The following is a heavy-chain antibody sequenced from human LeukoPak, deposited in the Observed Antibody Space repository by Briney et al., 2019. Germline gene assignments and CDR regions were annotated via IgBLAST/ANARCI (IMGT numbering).Heavy chain of an antibody. CDR3: AKDSGWILFDD. Sequence: GGSLRLSCAASGFTFSNYGMNWVRQAPGKGLEWVSGIIPSGGTTYYADSVKGRFTISRDNSQNTMYLQMNSLRAEDTALYFCAKDSGWILFDDWGQGTLVTVSS. D-gene: IGHD2-2*03. CDR1: GFTFSNYG. J-gene: IGHJ4*02. CDR2: IIPSGGTT. V-gene: IGHV3-23*01.